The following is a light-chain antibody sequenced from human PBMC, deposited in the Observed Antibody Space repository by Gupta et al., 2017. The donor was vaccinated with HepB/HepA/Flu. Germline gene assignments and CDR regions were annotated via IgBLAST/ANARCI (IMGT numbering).Light chain of an antibody. CDR2: EVS. V-gene: IGLV2-23*02. CDR1: SSDVGGYNL. Sequence: QSALTQPASVSGSPGQSITISCTGSSSDVGGYNLVSWYQQHPGTAPKVMSYEVSKRPSGVSNRFSGSKSGNTASLTISGLQPEDEADYYCCSYASSTTSVVFGGGTKLTVL. J-gene: IGLJ2*01. CDR3: CSYASSTTSVV.